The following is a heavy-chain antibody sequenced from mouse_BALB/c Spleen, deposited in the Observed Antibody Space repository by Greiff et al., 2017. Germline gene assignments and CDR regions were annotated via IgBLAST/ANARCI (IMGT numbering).Heavy chain of an antibody. CDR1: GYSITSGYY. CDR2: ISYDGSN. J-gene: IGHJ2*01. Sequence: EVQLQESGPGLVKPSQSLSLTCSVTGYSITSGYYWNWIRQVPGNKLEWMGYISYDGSNNYNPSLKNRISITRDTSKNQFFLKFNSVTTEDTATYYCARGGLRYYLDYWGQGTTLTVSS. D-gene: IGHD1-1*01. CDR3: ARGGLRYYLDY. V-gene: IGHV3-6*02.